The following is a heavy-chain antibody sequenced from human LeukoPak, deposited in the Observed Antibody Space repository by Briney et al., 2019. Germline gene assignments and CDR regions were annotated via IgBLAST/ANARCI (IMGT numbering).Heavy chain of an antibody. CDR3: ARDGDTTSKVDY. D-gene: IGHD4-11*01. CDR1: GFTFSNHY. J-gene: IGHJ4*02. V-gene: IGHV3-11*01. CDR2: ITSSDSGG. Sequence: GGSLRLSCAASGFTFSNHYMSWIRQAPGKGLEWVSYITSSDSGGFYADSVKGRFTISRNNAKNSLYLQMNSLRVEDTAVYYCARDGDTTSKVDYLGQGTLVTVSS.